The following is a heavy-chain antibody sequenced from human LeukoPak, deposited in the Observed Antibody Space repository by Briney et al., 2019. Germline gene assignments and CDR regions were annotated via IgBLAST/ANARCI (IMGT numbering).Heavy chain of an antibody. CDR3: ASLSRDGYNNFDY. J-gene: IGHJ4*02. V-gene: IGHV1-69*05. Sequence: SVKVSCKASGGTFSSYAISWVGQAPGQGLEWMGGIIPIFGTANYAQKFQGRVTITTDESTSTAYMELRSLRSEDTAVYYCASLSRDGYNNFDYWGQGNLVTVSP. CDR1: GGTFSSYA. CDR2: IIPIFGTA. D-gene: IGHD5-24*01.